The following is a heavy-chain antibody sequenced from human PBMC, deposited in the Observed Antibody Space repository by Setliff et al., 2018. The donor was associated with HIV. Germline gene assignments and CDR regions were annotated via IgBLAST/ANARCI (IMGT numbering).Heavy chain of an antibody. Sequence: LSLTCTVSGGSISSSYWSWIRQPPGKGLEWIGYIYTSESSNYNPSLKSRVTFSVDTSKNQFSLKLSSVTAADTAVYYCARLRGLNLEPFDYWGQGTLVTVSS. CDR2: IYTSESS. D-gene: IGHD1-1*01. V-gene: IGHV4-4*08. CDR3: ARLRGLNLEPFDY. J-gene: IGHJ4*02. CDR1: GGSISSSY.